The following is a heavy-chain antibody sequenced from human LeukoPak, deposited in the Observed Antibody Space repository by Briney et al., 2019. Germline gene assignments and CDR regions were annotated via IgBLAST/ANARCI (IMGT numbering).Heavy chain of an antibody. CDR3: ARRQDSGGWYSPRFDY. V-gene: IGHV4-39*01. J-gene: IGHJ4*02. CDR1: GGSISSGSYY. CDR2: IYYSGST. D-gene: IGHD6-19*01. Sequence: SETLSLTCTVSGGSISSGSYYWGWIRQPPGQGLEWIGSIYYSGSTYYNPSLKSRVTISVDTSKNQFSLKLTSVTAADTAVYYCARRQDSGGWYSPRFDYWGQGTLVTVSS.